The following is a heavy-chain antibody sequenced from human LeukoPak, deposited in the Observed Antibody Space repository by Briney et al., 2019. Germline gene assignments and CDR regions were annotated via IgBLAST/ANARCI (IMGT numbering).Heavy chain of an antibody. CDR3: VKAGNYDILTDYYNVPPFDY. CDR1: GFTFSSYA. Sequence: PGGSLRLSCSASGFTFSSYAMHWVRQAPGKGLEYVSAIIRNEGSTYYADSVKGRFTISRDNSKNTLYLQMSSLRAEDTAVYYCVKAGNYDILTDYYNVPPFDYWGQGTLVTVSS. D-gene: IGHD3-9*01. CDR2: IIRNEGST. V-gene: IGHV3-64D*06. J-gene: IGHJ4*02.